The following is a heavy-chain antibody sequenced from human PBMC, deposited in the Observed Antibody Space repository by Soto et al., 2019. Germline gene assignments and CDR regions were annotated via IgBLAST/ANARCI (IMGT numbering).Heavy chain of an antibody. CDR3: ARGTSRGGAFDI. V-gene: IGHV4-31*03. CDR2: IYYSVST. CDR1: GGSISSGGYY. Sequence: QVQLQESGPGLVKPSQTLSLTCTVSGGSISSGGYYWTWIRQHPGKGLEWIGYIYYSVSTSYNPSLKSRVTIPVDTSKNQFSLKLSSVTAADAAVYYGARGTSRGGAFDIWGQGTMVTVSS. J-gene: IGHJ3*02. D-gene: IGHD3-10*01.